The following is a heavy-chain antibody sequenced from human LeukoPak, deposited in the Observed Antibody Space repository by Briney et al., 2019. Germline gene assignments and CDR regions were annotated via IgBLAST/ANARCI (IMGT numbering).Heavy chain of an antibody. V-gene: IGHV3-21*01. CDR2: ISSSSSYI. Sequence: GGSLRLSCAASGFTFSSYSMNWVRQAPGKGLEWVSSISSSSSYIYYADSVKGRFTISRDNVKNSLYLQMNSLRAEDTAVYYCARDIAVAGYDYWGQGTLVTVSS. J-gene: IGHJ4*02. CDR1: GFTFSSYS. CDR3: ARDIAVAGYDY. D-gene: IGHD6-19*01.